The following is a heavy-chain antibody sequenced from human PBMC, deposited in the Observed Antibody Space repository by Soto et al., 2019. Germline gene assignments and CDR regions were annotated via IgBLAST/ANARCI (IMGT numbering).Heavy chain of an antibody. Sequence: QVQLVESGGGVVQPGRSLRLSCAASGFTFSSYGMHWVRQAPGKGREWAAVIWYDGSNKYYADSVKGRFTISRDNSKNTLYLQMNSLRAEDTAVYYCARDDYGIDVWGQGTTVTVSS. CDR2: IWYDGSNK. J-gene: IGHJ6*02. V-gene: IGHV3-33*01. CDR3: ARDDYGIDV. CDR1: GFTFSSYG.